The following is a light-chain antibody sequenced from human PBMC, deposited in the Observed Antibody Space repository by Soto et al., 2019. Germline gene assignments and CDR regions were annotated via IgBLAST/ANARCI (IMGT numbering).Light chain of an antibody. Sequence: AAVSLNKGERATLSCRAGQSFSSNFAWYQQKPGQAPRLLIYGASTRASGLPARFSGSGSGTEFTLTISSLQYEDFAVYYCQQYNNWPPTTFGQGTNVDIK. V-gene: IGKV3-15*01. CDR3: QQYNNWPPTT. CDR2: GAS. CDR1: QSFSSN. J-gene: IGKJ1*01.